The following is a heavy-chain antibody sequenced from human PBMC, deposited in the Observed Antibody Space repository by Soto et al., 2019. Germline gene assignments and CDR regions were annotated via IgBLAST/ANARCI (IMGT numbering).Heavy chain of an antibody. D-gene: IGHD2-21*02. CDR2: INHSGST. CDR3: ARSVVTPRGDYFDY. CDR1: GGSFSGYY. J-gene: IGHJ4*02. V-gene: IGHV4-34*01. Sequence: PSETLSLTCAVYGGSFSGYYWSWIRQPPWKGLEWIGEINHSGSTNYNPSLKSRVTISVDTSKNQFSLKLSSVTAADTAVYYCARSVVTPRGDYFDYWGQGTLVTVSS.